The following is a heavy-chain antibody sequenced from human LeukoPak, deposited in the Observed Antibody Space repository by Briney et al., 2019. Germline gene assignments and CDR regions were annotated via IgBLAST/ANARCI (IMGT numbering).Heavy chain of an antibody. CDR3: ARTPYCGGDCSSAEYFQH. Sequence: PGGSLRLSCTGSEFTFSSYSMNWVRQAPGKGLEWVSSVSGNSFYIYYADSVRGRFTISRDNAKNSLYLQMNSLTAEDTAVYYCARTPYCGGDCSSAEYFQHWGQGTLVTESS. V-gene: IGHV3-21*01. J-gene: IGHJ1*01. D-gene: IGHD2-21*02. CDR1: EFTFSSYS. CDR2: VSGNSFYI.